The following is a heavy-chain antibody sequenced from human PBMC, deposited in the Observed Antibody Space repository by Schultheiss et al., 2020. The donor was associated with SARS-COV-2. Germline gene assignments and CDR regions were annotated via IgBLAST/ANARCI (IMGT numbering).Heavy chain of an antibody. Sequence: SVKVSCKASGYTFTSYGISWVRQAPGQGLEWMGGVTPIFGEAQYAHKFQGRLTIIGDGSTSTAYMELRSLRDEDTAVYYCARGRHYYGSGATLDIWGQGTMVTVSS. V-gene: IGHV1-69*13. CDR3: ARGRHYYGSGATLDI. CDR1: GYTFTSYG. D-gene: IGHD3-10*01. CDR2: VTPIFGEA. J-gene: IGHJ3*02.